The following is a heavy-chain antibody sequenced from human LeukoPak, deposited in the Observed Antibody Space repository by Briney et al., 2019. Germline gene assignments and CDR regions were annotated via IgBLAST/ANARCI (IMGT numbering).Heavy chain of an antibody. Sequence: SETLCLTCAAYGGSFSGYYWSWIRQPPGKGLEWVGEINHSGSTNYNPSLKSRVTISVDTSKNQSSLQLSSVTAADTAVYYCARGRRIEVMDYWGQGTLVTVSS. CDR3: ARGRRIEVMDY. V-gene: IGHV4-34*01. D-gene: IGHD6-19*01. CDR1: GGSFSGYY. CDR2: INHSGST. J-gene: IGHJ4*02.